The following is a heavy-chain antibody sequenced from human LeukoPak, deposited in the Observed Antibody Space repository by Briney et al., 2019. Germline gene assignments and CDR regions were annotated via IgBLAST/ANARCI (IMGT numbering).Heavy chain of an antibody. D-gene: IGHD6-19*01. V-gene: IGHV4-38-2*02. CDR2: TNHSGST. J-gene: IGHJ4*02. CDR3: ARDPGGSSGWYFDY. Sequence: SETLSLTCAVSGYSISSGYHWGWIRQSPGKGLEWIGSTNHSGSTYYNPSLKGRVTISLDTSKNQFSLKLSSVTAADTAVYYCARDPGGSSGWYFDYWGQGTLVTVSS. CDR1: GYSISSGYH.